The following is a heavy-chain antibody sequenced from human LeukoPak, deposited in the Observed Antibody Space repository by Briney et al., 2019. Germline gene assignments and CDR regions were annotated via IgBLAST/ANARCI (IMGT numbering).Heavy chain of an antibody. D-gene: IGHD3-3*01. CDR2: IYSSGST. CDR3: VRGLWSGYPYFDY. V-gene: IGHV4-39*07. CDR1: GGSISSSSYY. Sequence: PSETLSLTCTVSGGSISSSSYYWGWIRQPPGKGLEWIGSIYSSGSTYYNPSLKSRVTISVDTSKNQFSLKLSSVTAADTAVYYCVRGLWSGYPYFDYWGQGTLVTVSS. J-gene: IGHJ4*02.